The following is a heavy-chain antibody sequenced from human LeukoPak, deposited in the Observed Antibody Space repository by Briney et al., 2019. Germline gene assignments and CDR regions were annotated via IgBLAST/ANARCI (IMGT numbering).Heavy chain of an antibody. Sequence: SETLSLTCTVSGGSISSYYWSWIRQPPGKGLEWIGYIYYSGSTNYNPSLKSRVTISVDTSKNQFSLKLSSVTAADSAVYYCAREKQWLVHAFDIWGQGTMVTVSS. CDR1: GGSISSYY. J-gene: IGHJ3*02. CDR3: AREKQWLVHAFDI. V-gene: IGHV4-59*01. CDR2: IYYSGST. D-gene: IGHD6-19*01.